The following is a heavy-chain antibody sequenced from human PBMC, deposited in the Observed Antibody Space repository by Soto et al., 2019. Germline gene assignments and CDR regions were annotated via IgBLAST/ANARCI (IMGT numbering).Heavy chain of an antibody. CDR2: INPDNGNT. D-gene: IGHD2-2*01. V-gene: IGHV1-18*01. J-gene: IGHJ6*02. Sequence: GASVKVSCKASGYTFTRYTMNWVRQAPGQRLEWMGWINPDNGNTNYAQKLQGRVTMTTDTSTSTAYMELRSLRSDDTAVYYCARISSTRGYYYYYGMDVWGQGTTVTVSS. CDR1: GYTFTRYT. CDR3: ARISSTRGYYYYYGMDV.